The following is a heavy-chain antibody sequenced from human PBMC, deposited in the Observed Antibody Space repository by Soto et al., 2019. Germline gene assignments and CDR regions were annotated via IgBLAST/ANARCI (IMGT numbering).Heavy chain of an antibody. CDR2: IWYDGSNK. CDR3: ARDPPGQGAPPRGFFAD. CDR1: GFTFSSYG. V-gene: IGHV3-33*01. Sequence: PGGSLRLSCAASGFTFSSYGMHWVRQAPGKGLEWVAVIWYDGSNKYYADSVKGRFTISRDNSKNTLYLQMNSLRAEDTAVYYCARDPPGQGAPPRGFFADWGKGTLATVPS. D-gene: IGHD3-16*01. J-gene: IGHJ4*02.